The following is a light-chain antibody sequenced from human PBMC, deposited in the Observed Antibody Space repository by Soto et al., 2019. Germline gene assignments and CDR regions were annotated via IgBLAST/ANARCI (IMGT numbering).Light chain of an antibody. CDR2: GAS. CDR1: QNLRSS. Sequence: VMTQSPATLSVSPGERATLSCRASQNLRSSLAWYQQKPGQAPRLLIYGASTRATGIPARFSGSGSGTEFTLTISSLQSEDLAVYYCQQYNNWPPWTFGQGTKVDIK. J-gene: IGKJ1*01. V-gene: IGKV3-15*01. CDR3: QQYNNWPPWT.